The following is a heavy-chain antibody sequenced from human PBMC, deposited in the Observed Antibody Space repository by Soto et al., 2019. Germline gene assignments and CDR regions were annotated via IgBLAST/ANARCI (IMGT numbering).Heavy chain of an antibody. D-gene: IGHD4-17*01. CDR2: LYDLDGI. V-gene: IGHV3-53*01. CDR1: GLTVSGKYY. J-gene: IGHJ3*01. Sequence: DVQLVESGGGLIQPGGSLRLSCAAFGLTVSGKYYMAWVRQAPGKGLEWLSALYDLDGIYYADSVKGRFTTSGDSSKNNVYLQMDDLRPADTAVYYCASWHLREHAYDVWGQGTTVTVSS. CDR3: ASWHLREHAYDV.